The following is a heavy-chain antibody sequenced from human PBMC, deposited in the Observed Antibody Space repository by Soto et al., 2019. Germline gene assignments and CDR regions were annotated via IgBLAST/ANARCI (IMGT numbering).Heavy chain of an antibody. CDR2: IYYSGST. CDR1: GGSISSGDYY. CDR3: AGGGGAQGGMDV. J-gene: IGHJ6*02. V-gene: IGHV4-30-4*01. D-gene: IGHD3-16*01. Sequence: QVQLQESGPGLVKPSQTLSLTCTVSGGSISSGDYYWSWIRQPPGKGLEWIGYIYYSGSTYYSPSLKSRVTISVDTSKNQISLKLSSVTAADTAVYYCAGGGGAQGGMDVWGQGTTVTVSS.